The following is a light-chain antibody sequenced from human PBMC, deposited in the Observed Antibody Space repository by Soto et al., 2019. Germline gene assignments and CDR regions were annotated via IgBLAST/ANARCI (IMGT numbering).Light chain of an antibody. CDR1: QCISSW. V-gene: IGKV1-5*01. CDR3: QQFRSYPWT. CDR2: YAS. Sequence: GDRVTITCRASQCISSWLAWYQQKPGKAPKLLIYYASSLQSGVPSRLSGSGSGTEYTLTISSLQPDDFATYYCQQFRSYPWTFGQGTKVEIK. J-gene: IGKJ1*01.